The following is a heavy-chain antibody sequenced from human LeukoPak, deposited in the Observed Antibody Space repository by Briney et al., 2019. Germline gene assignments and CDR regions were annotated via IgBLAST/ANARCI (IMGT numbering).Heavy chain of an antibody. CDR2: INYSGST. CDR3: ARYNSVLDY. CDR1: GFTISSYY. Sequence: NPSETLSLTCTVSGFTISSYYWSWIRQPPGKGLEVIGYINYSGSTNYNPSLKSRVSISVDTSKNQFSLKLSSVTAADTAVYYCARYNSVLDYWGQGTLVTVSS. D-gene: IGHD6-19*01. J-gene: IGHJ4*02. V-gene: IGHV4-59*01.